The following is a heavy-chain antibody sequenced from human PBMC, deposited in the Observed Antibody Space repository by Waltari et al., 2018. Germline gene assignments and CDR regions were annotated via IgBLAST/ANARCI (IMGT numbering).Heavy chain of an antibody. CDR1: GGSISSGGYS. J-gene: IGHJ4*02. CDR2: IYHSGST. CDR3: ARFTRGPYYYFDY. D-gene: IGHD3-10*01. V-gene: IGHV4-30-2*01. Sequence: QLQLQESGSGLVKPSQTLSLTCAVSGGSISSGGYSWSWIRQPPGKGLEWIGYIYHSGSTYYNPSLKSRVTKSVDRSKNQFSLKLSSVTAADTAVYYCARFTRGPYYYFDYWGQGTLVTVSS.